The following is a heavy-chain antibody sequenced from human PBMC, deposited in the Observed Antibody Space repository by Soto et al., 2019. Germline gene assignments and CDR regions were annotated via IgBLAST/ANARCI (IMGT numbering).Heavy chain of an antibody. CDR1: GFTFSSYA. J-gene: IGHJ2*01. Sequence: EVPLLESGGGLVQPGGSLRLSCAASGFTFSSYAMSWVRQAPGKGLEWVSAISGSGGSTYYADSVKGRFTISRDNSKNTLYLQMNSLRAEDTAVYYCAKDRAGGIAAWYFDLWGRGTLVTVSS. D-gene: IGHD6-25*01. CDR2: ISGSGGST. CDR3: AKDRAGGIAAWYFDL. V-gene: IGHV3-23*01.